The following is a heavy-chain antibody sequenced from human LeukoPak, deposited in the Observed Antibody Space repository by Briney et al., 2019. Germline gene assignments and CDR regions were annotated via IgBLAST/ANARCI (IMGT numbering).Heavy chain of an antibody. Sequence: ASVKVSCKASGYTFTGYYMHWVRQAPGQGLEWMGWINPNSGGTNYTQKFQGRVTMTRDTSISTAYMELSRLRSDDTAVYYCARAVRYYYDSSGYYEYFQHWGQGTLVTVSS. CDR1: GYTFTGYY. CDR3: ARAVRYYYDSSGYYEYFQH. J-gene: IGHJ1*01. D-gene: IGHD3-22*01. V-gene: IGHV1-2*02. CDR2: INPNSGGT.